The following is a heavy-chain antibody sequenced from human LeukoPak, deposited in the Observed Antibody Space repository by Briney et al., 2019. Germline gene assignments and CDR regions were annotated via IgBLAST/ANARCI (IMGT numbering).Heavy chain of an antibody. CDR2: INQNGGVK. D-gene: IGHD6-25*01. J-gene: IGHJ5*02. CDR3: ATSDDAAGTS. Sequence: GESLRLSCAASGFRFSTFWMSWVRQAPGKGLDWVANINQNGGVKHYVDSVKGRFTISRDNAKNSLYLQMTSLRADDTAVYYCATSDDAAGTSWGQGTLVTVSS. CDR1: GFRFSTFW. V-gene: IGHV3-7*01.